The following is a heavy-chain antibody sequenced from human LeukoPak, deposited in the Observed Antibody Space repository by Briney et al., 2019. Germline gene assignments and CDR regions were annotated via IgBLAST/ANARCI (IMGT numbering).Heavy chain of an antibody. Sequence: GGSLRLSCAASGFTFSNAWMSWVRQAPGKGLEWVGRIKSKTDGGTTDYAAPVKGRFTISRDDSKNTLYLQMNSLKTEDTAVYYCTTDAYYDFWSGCYNADYWGQGTLVTVSS. V-gene: IGHV3-15*01. D-gene: IGHD3-3*01. CDR3: TTDAYYDFWSGCYNADY. CDR2: IKSKTDGGTT. CDR1: GFTFSNAW. J-gene: IGHJ4*02.